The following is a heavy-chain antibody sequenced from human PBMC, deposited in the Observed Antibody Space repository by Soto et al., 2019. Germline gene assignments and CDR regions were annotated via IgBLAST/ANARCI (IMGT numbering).Heavy chain of an antibody. D-gene: IGHD6-6*01. CDR2: ITSSGSSI. J-gene: IGHJ4*02. CDR3: ARDKGQLVPADGY. V-gene: IGHV3-11*01. CDR1: GFTFSDYY. Sequence: GGSLRLSCAASGFTFSDYYMSWIRQAPGKGLEWVSYITSSGSSIYYADSVKGRFTISRDNAKNSLYPQMNSLRAEDTAVYYCARDKGQLVPADGYWGQGTLVTVS.